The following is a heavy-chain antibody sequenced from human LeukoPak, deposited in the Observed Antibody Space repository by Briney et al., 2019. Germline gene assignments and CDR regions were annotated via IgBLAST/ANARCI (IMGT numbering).Heavy chain of an antibody. CDR3: ARGSIAAPYYYYFMDV. CDR2: IKQDGSEK. CDR1: GFTFSTYW. Sequence: GGSLRLSCAASGFTFSTYWMTWVRQAPGKGLEWVANIKQDGSEKYYVDSVKGGFTISRDNAKNSPYLQMNSLRAEDTAVYYCARGSIAAPYYYYFMDVWGKGTTVTVSS. D-gene: IGHD6-6*01. J-gene: IGHJ6*03. V-gene: IGHV3-7*01.